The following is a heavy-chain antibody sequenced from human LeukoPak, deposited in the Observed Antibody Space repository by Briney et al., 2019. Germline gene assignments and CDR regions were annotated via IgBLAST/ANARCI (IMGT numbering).Heavy chain of an antibody. CDR3: ARSQNWGLRWLQSLFY. Sequence: PGGSLRLSCAASGFTFSSYAMSWVRQAPGKGLEWVAVISYDGSNKYYADSVKGRFTISRDNSKNTLYLQMNSLRAEDTSVYYCARSQNWGLRWLQSLFYWGQGTLVTVSS. CDR2: ISYDGSNK. CDR1: GFTFSSYA. J-gene: IGHJ4*02. D-gene: IGHD4-17*01. V-gene: IGHV3-30-3*01.